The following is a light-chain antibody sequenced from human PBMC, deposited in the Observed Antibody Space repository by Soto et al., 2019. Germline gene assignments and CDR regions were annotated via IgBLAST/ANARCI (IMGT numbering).Light chain of an antibody. V-gene: IGKV3-11*01. Sequence: EIVLTQSPATLSLSPGERATLSCRASQSVSSYLAWYQQKPGQAPRLLISDTSNRATGIPARFSGSVSGTDFTLTISSLEPEDFAVYYCQQRSNWPRTFGQGTKVEIK. CDR2: DTS. CDR1: QSVSSY. CDR3: QQRSNWPRT. J-gene: IGKJ1*01.